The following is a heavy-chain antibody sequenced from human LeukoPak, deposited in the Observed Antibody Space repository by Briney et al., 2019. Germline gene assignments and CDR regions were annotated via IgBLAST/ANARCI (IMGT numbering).Heavy chain of an antibody. D-gene: IGHD3-3*02. Sequence: SETLSLTCTVSGGSISNYYWSWVRQTPEKGLEWIGYIYSSGSTNYNPSFKSRVSISIDTSKNQFSLKVFSLTAADTAVYYCAGSGHILGSYFDHWGQGTLVTVSS. V-gene: IGHV4-59*01. CDR1: GGSISNYY. CDR2: IYSSGST. CDR3: AGSGHILGSYFDH. J-gene: IGHJ4*02.